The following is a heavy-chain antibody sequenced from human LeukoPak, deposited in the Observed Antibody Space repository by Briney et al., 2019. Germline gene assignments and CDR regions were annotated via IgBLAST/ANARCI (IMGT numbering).Heavy chain of an antibody. CDR2: IYYSGGT. CDR3: ARDEYSGSGTFDY. Sequence: SETLSLTCNVSGGSISSDGYYWTWIRQLPEKGLGWIGHIYYSGGTSYNPSLKSRVTISVDTSKNQFSLKLSSVTAAVTAVYYCARDEYSGSGTFDYWGQGTLVTVSS. CDR1: GGSISSDGYY. J-gene: IGHJ4*02. V-gene: IGHV4-31*03. D-gene: IGHD5-12*01.